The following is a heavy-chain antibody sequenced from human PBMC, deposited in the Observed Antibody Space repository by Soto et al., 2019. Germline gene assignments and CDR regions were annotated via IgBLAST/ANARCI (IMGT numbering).Heavy chain of an antibody. CDR2: ISWNSGRI. D-gene: IGHD3-10*01. J-gene: IGHJ4*02. CDR1: GFSFDDYA. CDR3: AKEGVPNGSGSYYYFNY. V-gene: IGHV3-9*01. Sequence: EVQLVESGGGLVQPGRSLRLSCAASGFSFDDYAMHWARLAPGKGLEWVSGISWNSGRIAYADSVKGRFTISRDNAKNSLYLQMNRLRAEDTALYYCAKEGVPNGSGSYYYFNYWGQGTLVTVSS.